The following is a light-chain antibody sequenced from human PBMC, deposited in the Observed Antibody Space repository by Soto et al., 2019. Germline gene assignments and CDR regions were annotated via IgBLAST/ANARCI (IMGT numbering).Light chain of an antibody. V-gene: IGLV1-44*01. CDR3: ATWDDSLNVL. J-gene: IGLJ2*01. CDR2: SDN. CDR1: NSNIGSNT. Sequence: QSVLTQPPSASGTPGQRVTISCSGSNSNIGSNTVNWYQLLPGTAPKLIIRSDNQRPSGVPDRFSGSKSGTSASLAISRLQSEDEADYFCATWDDSLNVLFGGGTKVTVL.